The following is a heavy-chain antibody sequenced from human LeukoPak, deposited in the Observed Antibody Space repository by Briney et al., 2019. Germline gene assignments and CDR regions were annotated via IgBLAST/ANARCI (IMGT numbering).Heavy chain of an antibody. CDR3: ARGPNRYYFDY. CDR2: IYHSGTT. Sequence: SETLSLTCTVSGYSISSGYYWGWIRQPPGKGLEWIGSIYHSGTTYYNPSLKSRVTMSVDTSKNQFSLKLTSVTPADTAVYYCARGPNRYYFDYWGQGTLVTVSS. V-gene: IGHV4-38-2*02. CDR1: GYSISSGYY. D-gene: IGHD1-14*01. J-gene: IGHJ4*02.